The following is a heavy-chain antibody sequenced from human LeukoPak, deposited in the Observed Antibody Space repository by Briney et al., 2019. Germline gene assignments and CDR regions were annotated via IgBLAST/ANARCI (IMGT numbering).Heavy chain of an antibody. D-gene: IGHD2-8*01. CDR2: IRSKAYGGTT. CDR3: TRELGYCTNGVCYRAYYFDY. CDR1: GFTFGDYA. J-gene: IGHJ4*02. Sequence: GGSLRLSCTASGFTFGDYAMSWVRQAPGKGLEWVSFIRSKAYGGTTEYAASVKGRFTISRDDSKSIAFLQMYSLKTEDTAVYYCTRELGYCTNGVCYRAYYFDYWGQGTLVTVSS. V-gene: IGHV3-49*04.